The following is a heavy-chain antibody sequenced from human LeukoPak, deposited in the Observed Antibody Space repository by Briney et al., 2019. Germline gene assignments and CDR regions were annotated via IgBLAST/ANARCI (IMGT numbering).Heavy chain of an antibody. V-gene: IGHV4-39*01. D-gene: IGHD3-3*01. CDR1: GGSISSDSYY. CDR3: ARLGNGFWSGYYDY. J-gene: IGHJ4*02. CDR2: IYYSGST. Sequence: SETLSLTCSVSGGSISSDSYYWGWIRQPPGKGLEWIGSIYYSGSTYYNLSLKSRVTMSVDTSKNQFSLKLSSVTAADTAVYLCARLGNGFWSGYYDYWGQGTLVTVSS.